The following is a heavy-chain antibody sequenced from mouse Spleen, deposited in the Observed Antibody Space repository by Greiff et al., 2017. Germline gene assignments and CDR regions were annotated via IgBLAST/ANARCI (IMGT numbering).Heavy chain of an antibody. J-gene: IGHJ2*01. CDR1: GYTFTSYG. Sequence: QVQLQQSGAELARPGASVKLSCKASGYTFTSYGISWVKQRTGQGLEWIGEIYPRSGNTYYNEKFKGKATLTADKSSSTAYMELRSLTSEDSAVYFCAIYYGNLYFDYWGQGTTLTVSS. V-gene: IGHV1-81*01. CDR3: AIYYGNLYFDY. CDR2: IYPRSGNT. D-gene: IGHD2-1*01.